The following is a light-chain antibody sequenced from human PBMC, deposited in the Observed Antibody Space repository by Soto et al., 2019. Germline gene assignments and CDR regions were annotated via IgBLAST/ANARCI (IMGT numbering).Light chain of an antibody. J-gene: IGLJ2*01. V-gene: IGLV2-14*01. CDR1: SSDVGHYDY. CDR2: EVT. CDR3: SSYTTAYTQV. Sequence: QSALTQPASVSGSPGQSITISCTGSSSDVGHYDYVSWYQQHPGKVPKLIISEVTVRPLGVSDRFYGSKSGNTASLTISRLQAEDDAHYYCSSYTTAYTQVFGGGTKLTVL.